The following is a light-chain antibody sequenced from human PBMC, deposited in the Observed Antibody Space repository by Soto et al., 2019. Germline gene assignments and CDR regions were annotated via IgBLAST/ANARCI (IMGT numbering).Light chain of an antibody. V-gene: IGKV1-5*03. J-gene: IGKJ1*01. CDR2: KAS. CDR3: QQYNGYWT. Sequence: DIQMTQSPSTLSASVGDRVTITCRASQSISDLLAWYQQKPGKAPKLLIYKASSLKSGVPSRFGGSGSGTEYTLTISSLQPDDFATYYCQQYNGYWTFGQGTKVEIK. CDR1: QSISDL.